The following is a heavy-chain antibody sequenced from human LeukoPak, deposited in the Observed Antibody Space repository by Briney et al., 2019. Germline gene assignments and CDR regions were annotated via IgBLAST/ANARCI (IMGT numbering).Heavy chain of an antibody. J-gene: IGHJ4*02. CDR2: ISAYNGNT. CDR1: GYTFTSYG. D-gene: IGHD2-2*01. Sequence: GASVKVSCKASGYTFTSYGISWVRQAPGQGLEWMGWISAYNGNTNYAQKLQGRVTMTTDTSTSTAYMELRSLRSDDTAVYYCARATPKDIVVVPPAYWGQGTLVTVS. CDR3: ARATPKDIVVVPPAY. V-gene: IGHV1-18*01.